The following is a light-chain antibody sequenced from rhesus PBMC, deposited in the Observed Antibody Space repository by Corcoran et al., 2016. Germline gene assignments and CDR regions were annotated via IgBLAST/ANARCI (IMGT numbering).Light chain of an antibody. Sequence: QSAPTQPPSVSGSPGQSVTISCTGTSSDVGGYNYVSWYLQHPGKAPKLMIYDVSKRPSGVSDRFSGSKSGNTASLTISGLQAEDEADYYCCSYTTSSTDVFGSGTKLTVL. J-gene: IGLJ6*01. CDR2: DVS. V-gene: IGLV2S7*01. CDR3: CSYTTSSTDV. CDR1: SSDVGGYNY.